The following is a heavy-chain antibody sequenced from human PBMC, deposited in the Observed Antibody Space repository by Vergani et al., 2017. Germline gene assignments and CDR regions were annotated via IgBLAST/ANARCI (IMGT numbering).Heavy chain of an antibody. CDR2: IYPGDSDT. CDR1: GYSFTNYW. J-gene: IGHJ6*03. CDR3: ARGLSRTNDFWSGYYTHYYYYYMDV. V-gene: IGHV5-51*03. D-gene: IGHD3-3*01. Sequence: EVQLVQSGAEVKKPGESLKISCKGSGYSFTNYWIGWVRQMPGKGLEWMGIIYPGDSDTRYSPSFQGQVTISADKSISTAYLQWSSLKASDTAMYYCARGLSRTNDFWSGYYTHYYYYYMDVWGKGTTVTVSS.